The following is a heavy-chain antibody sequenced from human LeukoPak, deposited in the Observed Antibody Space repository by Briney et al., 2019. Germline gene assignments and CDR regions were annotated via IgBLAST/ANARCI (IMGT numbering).Heavy chain of an antibody. D-gene: IGHD2-21*02. CDR1: GFTFSDYY. CDR3: AKSGGDSPYYYYYMDV. Sequence: GGSLRLSCAASGFTFSDYYMSWIRQAPGKGLEWVSYISSSGSTIYYADSVKGRFTISRDNSKNTLYLQMNSLRAEDTAVYYCAKSGGDSPYYYYYMDVWGKGTTVTVSS. J-gene: IGHJ6*03. V-gene: IGHV3-11*01. CDR2: ISSSGSTI.